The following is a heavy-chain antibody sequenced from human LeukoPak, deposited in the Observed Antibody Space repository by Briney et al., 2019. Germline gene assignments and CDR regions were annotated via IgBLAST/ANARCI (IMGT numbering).Heavy chain of an antibody. CDR3: ARDQRWLGTFDY. Sequence: SETLSLTCIVSGGSFSYLSWIRQPPGKGLEWIGIIYDHGRTEYNPSLKSRVSISVDTSKNQFSLKLSSVTAADTAVYYCARDQRWLGTFDYWGQGTLVTVSS. D-gene: IGHD6-19*01. CDR1: GGSFSY. CDR2: IYDHGRT. J-gene: IGHJ4*02. V-gene: IGHV4-59*12.